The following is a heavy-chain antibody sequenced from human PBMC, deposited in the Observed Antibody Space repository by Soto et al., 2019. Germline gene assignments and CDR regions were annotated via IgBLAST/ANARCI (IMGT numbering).Heavy chain of an antibody. Sequence: SETLSLTCAVSSGSISSSNWWSWVRQPPGKGLEWIGEIYHSGSTNYNPSLKSRVTISVDKSKNQFSLKLSSVTAADTAVYYCARGRRVVAAPFDIWGQGTMVTVSS. D-gene: IGHD2-15*01. CDR1: SGSISSSNW. V-gene: IGHV4-4*02. CDR2: IYHSGST. J-gene: IGHJ3*02. CDR3: ARGRRVVAAPFDI.